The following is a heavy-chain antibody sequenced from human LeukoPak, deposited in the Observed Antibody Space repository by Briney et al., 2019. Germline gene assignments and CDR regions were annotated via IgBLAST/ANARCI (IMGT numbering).Heavy chain of an antibody. V-gene: IGHV4-61*02. J-gene: IGHJ4*02. CDR1: GGSVTSGNYY. Sequence: SETLSLTCTVSGGSVTSGNYYWNWIRQRAGKGLEWIGRIYTNGGASYNPSLKSRVTISIDASKNQFSLKLSSVTAADTAVYYCAREPPGYWGQGILVTVSS. CDR3: AREPPGY. CDR2: IYTNGGA.